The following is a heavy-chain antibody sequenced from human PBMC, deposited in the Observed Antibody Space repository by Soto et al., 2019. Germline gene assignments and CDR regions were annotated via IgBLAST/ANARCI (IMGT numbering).Heavy chain of an antibody. CDR3: ARLGDIPTSSHYYGMDV. CDR2: IYPGDSDT. D-gene: IGHD3-10*01. CDR1: GYSFTSYW. Sequence: GESLKISCKGSGYSFTSYWIGWVRQMPGKGLEWMGIIYPGDSDTRYSPSFQGQVTISADKSISTAYLQWSSLKASDTAMYYCARLGDIPTSSHYYGMDVWGQGTTVSVSS. V-gene: IGHV5-51*01. J-gene: IGHJ6*02.